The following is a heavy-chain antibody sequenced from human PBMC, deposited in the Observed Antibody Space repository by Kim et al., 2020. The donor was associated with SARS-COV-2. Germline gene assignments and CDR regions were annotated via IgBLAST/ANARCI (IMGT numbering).Heavy chain of an antibody. CDR1: GFTFSSYG. D-gene: IGHD1-26*01. J-gene: IGHJ4*02. CDR3: AKDRYSGSYYFDY. Sequence: GGSLRLSCAASGFTFSSYGMHWVRQAPGKGLEWVAVIWYDGSNKYYADSVKGRFTISRDNSKNTLYLQMNSLRAEDTAVYYCAKDRYSGSYYFDYWGQGTLVTVSS. V-gene: IGHV3-33*06. CDR2: IWYDGSNK.